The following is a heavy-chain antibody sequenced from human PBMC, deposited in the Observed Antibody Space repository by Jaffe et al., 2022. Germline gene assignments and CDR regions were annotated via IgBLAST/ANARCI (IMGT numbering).Heavy chain of an antibody. Sequence: QLQLHESGPGLVKPSETLSLTCTVSGGSISSSTYYWGWTRQPPGEGLEWIGSIYYTGSTYYNPSLKSRVAISVDTSKNQYSLKLSSVTAADTAVYYCARLIAGAVDYWGQGTLVTVSS. CDR3: ARLIAGAVDY. CDR1: GGSISSSTYY. V-gene: IGHV4-39*01. J-gene: IGHJ4*02. CDR2: IYYTGST. D-gene: IGHD2-21*01.